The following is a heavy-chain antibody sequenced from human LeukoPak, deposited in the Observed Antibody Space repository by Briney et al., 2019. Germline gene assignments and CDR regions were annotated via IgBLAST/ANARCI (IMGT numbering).Heavy chain of an antibody. D-gene: IGHD1-26*01. CDR2: ISGSGSST. J-gene: IGHJ4*02. Sequence: GGSLRLAWAAAGFTFSTDAMTWVRQAPGKGLEWVSAISGSGSSTYYADSVKGRFTISRDNAKNTLYLQMNSLRAEDTAVYYCTRGDFYVGAQDSWGQGTLVTVSS. CDR3: TRGDFYVGAQDS. CDR1: GFTFSTDA. V-gene: IGHV3-23*01.